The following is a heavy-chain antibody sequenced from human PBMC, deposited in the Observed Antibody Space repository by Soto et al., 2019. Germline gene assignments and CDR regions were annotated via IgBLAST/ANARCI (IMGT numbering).Heavy chain of an antibody. J-gene: IGHJ4*02. CDR1: GYTFTNYG. CDR3: ARDKVTTGHYYFDY. Sequence: GASVKVSCKASGYTFTNYGVAWVRQAPGQGLEWMGGIIPIFGTANYAQKFQGRVTITADKSTSTAYMELSSLRSEDTAVYYCARDKVTTGHYYFDYWGQGTLVTVSS. V-gene: IGHV1-69*06. CDR2: IIPIFGTA. D-gene: IGHD4-17*01.